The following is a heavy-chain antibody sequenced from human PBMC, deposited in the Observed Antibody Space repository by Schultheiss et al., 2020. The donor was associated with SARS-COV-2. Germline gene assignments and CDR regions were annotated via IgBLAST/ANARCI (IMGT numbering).Heavy chain of an antibody. CDR3: VKEQRWLQSLDY. V-gene: IGHV3-11*06. D-gene: IGHD5-24*01. CDR1: GFTFSDYY. Sequence: GGSLRLSCAASGFTFSDYYMSWIRQAPGKGLEWVSYISSSSSYTNYADSVKGRFTISRDNSKNTLYLQMSSLRAEDTAVYYCVKEQRWLQSLDYWGQGTLVTVSS. J-gene: IGHJ4*02. CDR2: ISSSSSYT.